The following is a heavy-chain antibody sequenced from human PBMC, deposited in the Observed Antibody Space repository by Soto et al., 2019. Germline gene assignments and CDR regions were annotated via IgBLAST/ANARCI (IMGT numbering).Heavy chain of an antibody. J-gene: IGHJ6*02. D-gene: IGHD5-12*01. Sequence: QVQQVQSGAEVKKPGSSVKVSCKASGGTFSSYTISWVRQAPGQGLEWMGRIIPILGIANYAQKFQGRVTITADKSTSTAYMELSSLRSEDTAVYYCARDTPGGYDSYYYGMDVWGQGTTVTVSS. CDR3: ARDTPGGYDSYYYGMDV. CDR1: GGTFSSYT. CDR2: IIPILGIA. V-gene: IGHV1-69*08.